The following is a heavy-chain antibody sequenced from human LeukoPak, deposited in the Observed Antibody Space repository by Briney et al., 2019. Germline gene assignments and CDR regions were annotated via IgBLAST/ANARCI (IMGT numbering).Heavy chain of an antibody. CDR3: AETYSSSRTGNAYYYYGMDV. J-gene: IGHJ6*02. V-gene: IGHV4-61*01. CDR2: IYYSGST. CDR1: GGSVSSGSYY. D-gene: IGHD6-13*01. Sequence: PSETLSLTCTVSGGSVSSGSYYWSWMRQPPGKGLEWIGYIYYSGSTNYNPSLKSRVTISVDTSKNQFSLKLSSVTAADTAVYYCAETYSSSRTGNAYYYYGMDVWGQGTTVTVSS.